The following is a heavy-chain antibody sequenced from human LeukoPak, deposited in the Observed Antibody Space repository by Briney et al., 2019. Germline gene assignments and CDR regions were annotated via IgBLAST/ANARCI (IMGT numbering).Heavy chain of an antibody. CDR1: GFTFSSYA. D-gene: IGHD6-19*01. Sequence: GGSLRLSCAASGFTFSSYAMSWVRQAPGKGLEWVSSISSSSSYIYYADSVKGRFTISRDNAKNSLYLQMNSLRAEDTAVYYCARASSGWYDYSGQGTLVTVSS. CDR2: ISSSSSYI. V-gene: IGHV3-21*01. CDR3: ARASSGWYDY. J-gene: IGHJ4*02.